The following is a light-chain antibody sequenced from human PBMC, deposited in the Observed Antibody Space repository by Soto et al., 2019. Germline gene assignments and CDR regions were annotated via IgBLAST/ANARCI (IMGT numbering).Light chain of an antibody. CDR1: QSISFY. J-gene: IGKJ1*01. CDR2: NVS. V-gene: IGKV1-5*01. CDR3: QQYYAYSTWT. Sequence: DIQMTQSPSTLSASVGDRVTITCRASQSISFYLAWYLQKPGKAPKVLVWNVSSLQRGVASRFSGSGSGTEFTLTISGLQPDDFGTYYCQQYYAYSTWTFGQGTKVDIK.